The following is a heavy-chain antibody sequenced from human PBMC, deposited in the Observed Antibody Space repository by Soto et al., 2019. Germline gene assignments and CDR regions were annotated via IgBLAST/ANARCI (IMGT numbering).Heavy chain of an antibody. CDR1: GFVSTNHN. D-gene: IGHD6-19*01. J-gene: IGHJ4*02. CDR2: INAGNGNT. CDR3: ASDYGSNWRL. Sequence: QAHLVQSGAEVKMPGDSVQVSCKASGFVSTNHNFHWVRQAPGQSLEWMGRINAGNGNTQYAPNFPGRVTFTRDPSATTAFMELTTLRLEDRAMYYCASDYGSNWRLWGQGTLVSVSS. V-gene: IGHV1-3*01.